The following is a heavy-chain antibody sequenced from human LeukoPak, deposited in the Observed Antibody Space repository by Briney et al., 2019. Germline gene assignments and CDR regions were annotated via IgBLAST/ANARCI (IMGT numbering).Heavy chain of an antibody. V-gene: IGHV3-33*01. CDR1: GFTFTTYV. Sequence: GRSLRLSYAASGFTFTTYVMHWVRQAPGKGLDWVALIWDDGNNKYYADSVKGRFTISRDNSKNTLYLQMNSLRAEDTAVYYCARDNVEWRLYWSDHWGQGTLVTVSS. J-gene: IGHJ5*02. CDR3: ARDNVEWRLYWSDH. CDR2: IWDDGNNK. D-gene: IGHD3-3*01.